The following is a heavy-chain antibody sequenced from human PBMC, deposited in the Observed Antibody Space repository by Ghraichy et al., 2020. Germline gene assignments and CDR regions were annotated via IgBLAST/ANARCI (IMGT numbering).Heavy chain of an antibody. CDR2: ISGSTGST. CDR3: ARENWNQDY. J-gene: IGHJ4*02. CDR1: GFTFSRYG. Sequence: GGSLRLSCAASGFTFSRYGMTWVRQAPGKGLEWVSVISGSTGSTYYADSVKGRFAISRDNSKNTLYLQMNSLSAEDTAVYYCARENWNQDYWGQGTLVTVSS. V-gene: IGHV3-23*01. D-gene: IGHD1-1*01.